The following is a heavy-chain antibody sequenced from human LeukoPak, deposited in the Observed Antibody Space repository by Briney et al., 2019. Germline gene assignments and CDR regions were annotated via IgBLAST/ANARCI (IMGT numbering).Heavy chain of an antibody. Sequence: PGGSLRLSCAASGFTFSNYWVTWVRQAPGKGLEWVADIKQDGSEKLYVNSVRGRFTISRDNAKMSLFLQMNSLRAEDTAVYYCAGDNGVVHGVYYMDVWGKGTTVTVS. CDR1: GFTFSNYW. D-gene: IGHD3-3*01. V-gene: IGHV3-7*01. CDR3: AGDNGVVHGVYYMDV. J-gene: IGHJ6*03. CDR2: IKQDGSEK.